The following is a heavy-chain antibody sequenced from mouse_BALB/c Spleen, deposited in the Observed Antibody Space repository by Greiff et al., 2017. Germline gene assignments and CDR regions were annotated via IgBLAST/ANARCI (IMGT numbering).Heavy chain of an antibody. V-gene: IGHV1-54*01. CDR1: GYAFTNYL. D-gene: IGHD1-1*01. CDR2: INPGSGGT. CDR3: ARSYGSSYGAMDD. J-gene: IGHJ4*01. Sequence: LQESGAELVRPGTSVKVSCKASGYAFTNYLIEWVKQRPGQGLEWIGVINPGSGGTNYNEKFKGKATLTADKSSSTAYMQLSSLTSDDSAVYFCARSYGSSYGAMDDWGQGTSVTVSS.